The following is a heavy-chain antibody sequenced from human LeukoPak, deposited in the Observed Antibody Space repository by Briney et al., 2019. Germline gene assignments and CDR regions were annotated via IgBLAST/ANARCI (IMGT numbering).Heavy chain of an antibody. CDR2: IYHSGNT. D-gene: IGHD6-13*01. Sequence: SETLSLTCTVSGYSISGAYYWGWIRQPPGQGLEWIGSIYHSGNTYYNPSLKSRVTISVDTSKNHFSLTLTSVTAADTAVYYCARIATAGIYYMDVWGKGTTVTVSS. CDR3: ARIATAGIYYMDV. CDR1: GYSISGAYY. V-gene: IGHV4-38-2*02. J-gene: IGHJ6*03.